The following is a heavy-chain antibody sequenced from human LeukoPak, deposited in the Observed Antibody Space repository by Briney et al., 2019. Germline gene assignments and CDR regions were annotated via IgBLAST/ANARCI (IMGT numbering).Heavy chain of an antibody. Sequence: GGSLRLSCAASGFTFTIYNMNWVRQAPGKGLEWVANIKQDGSEKYYVDSVKGRFTISRDNAKNSLYLQMNSLRAEDTAVYYCARDRYCSSTSCYLFDYWGQGTLVTVSS. CDR2: IKQDGSEK. CDR1: GFTFTIYN. J-gene: IGHJ4*02. CDR3: ARDRYCSSTSCYLFDY. V-gene: IGHV3-7*01. D-gene: IGHD2-2*01.